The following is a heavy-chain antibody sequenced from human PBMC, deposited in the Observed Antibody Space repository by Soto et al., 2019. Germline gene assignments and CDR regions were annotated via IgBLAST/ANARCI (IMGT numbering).Heavy chain of an antibody. D-gene: IGHD2-2*01. CDR2: INHSGST. CDR3: AILPSYQLPYYFDY. Sequence: KPSETLSLTCAVYGGSFSGYYWSWIRQPPGKGLEWIGEINHSGSTNYNPSLKSRVTISVDTSKNQFSLKLSSVTAADTAVYYCAILPSYQLPYYFDYWGQGTLVTVSS. V-gene: IGHV4-34*01. CDR1: GGSFSGYY. J-gene: IGHJ4*02.